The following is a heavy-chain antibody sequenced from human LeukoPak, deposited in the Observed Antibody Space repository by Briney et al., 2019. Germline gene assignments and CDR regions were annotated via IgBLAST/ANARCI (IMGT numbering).Heavy chain of an antibody. D-gene: IGHD1-14*01. CDR3: ARQVGTTWHFFDY. J-gene: IGHJ4*02. CDR2: ISYSGST. Sequence: SETLSLTCTVSGGSTSSYYWNWIRQSPGKGLEWIGYISYSGSTYYNPSLKSRVTISIDTSKNQFSLKLSSVTAADTAVYYCARQVGTTWHFFDYWGRGILVTVSS. CDR1: GGSTSSYY. V-gene: IGHV4-59*08.